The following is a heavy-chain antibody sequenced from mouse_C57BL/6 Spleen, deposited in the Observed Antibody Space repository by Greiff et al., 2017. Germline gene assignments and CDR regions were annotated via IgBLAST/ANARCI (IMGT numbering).Heavy chain of an antibody. CDR1: GYAFSSSW. Sequence: VKLMESGPELVKPGASVKISCKASGYAFSSSWMNWVKQRPGKGLEWIGRIYPGDGDTNYNGKFKGKATLTADKSSSTAYMQLSSLTSEDSAVYFCAIYYYGSHFDYWGQGTTLTVSS. CDR3: AIYYYGSHFDY. D-gene: IGHD1-1*01. J-gene: IGHJ2*01. V-gene: IGHV1-82*01. CDR2: IYPGDGDT.